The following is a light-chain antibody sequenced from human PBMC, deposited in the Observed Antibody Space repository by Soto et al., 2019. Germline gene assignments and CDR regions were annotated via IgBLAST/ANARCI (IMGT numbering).Light chain of an antibody. CDR1: QSVTSMV. J-gene: IGKJ1*01. V-gene: IGKV3-20*01. CDR2: GTS. Sequence: EIEMTQSPGTLKLSTGERATLACKACQSVTSMVLAWYQQKPGQAPRLLIYGTSSRATGIPDRFSGSGSGTDFTLTISSLQHVDFATYYCHQYSSFPCTFGQGTKVDIK. CDR3: HQYSSFPCT.